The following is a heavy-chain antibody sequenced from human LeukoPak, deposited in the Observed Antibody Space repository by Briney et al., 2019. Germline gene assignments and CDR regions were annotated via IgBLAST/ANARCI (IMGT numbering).Heavy chain of an antibody. CDR3: ARIIAAAGEGAFDI. J-gene: IGHJ3*02. D-gene: IGHD6-13*01. Sequence: PSETLSLTCAVYGGSFSGYYWSWIRQPPGKGLEWIGEINHSGSTNYNPSPKSRVTISVDTSKNQFSLKLSSVTAADTAVYYWARIIAAAGEGAFDIWGQGTMVTVSS. CDR2: INHSGST. V-gene: IGHV4-34*01. CDR1: GGSFSGYY.